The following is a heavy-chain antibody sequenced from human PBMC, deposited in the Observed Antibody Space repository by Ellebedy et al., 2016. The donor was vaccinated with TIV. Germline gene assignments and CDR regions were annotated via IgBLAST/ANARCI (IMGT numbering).Heavy chain of an antibody. V-gene: IGHV4-59*01. CDR2: FHYSGST. J-gene: IGHJ4*02. D-gene: IGHD1-26*01. Sequence: SETLPLTXTVSGATTSSYYWSWIRQPPGKGLEWIGYFHYSGSTNYNPSLKSRVTISVDTSKNQFSLKLSSVTAADTAVYHCARGAAVGATSNYWGQGTLVTVSS. CDR3: ARGAAVGATSNY. CDR1: GATTSSYY.